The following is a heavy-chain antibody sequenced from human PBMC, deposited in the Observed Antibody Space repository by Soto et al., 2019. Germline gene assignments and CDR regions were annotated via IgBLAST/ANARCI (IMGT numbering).Heavy chain of an antibody. CDR3: VRGPDYEGYFDY. CDR1: GTTFSNFA. V-gene: IGHV1-69*12. Sequence: QVRLVQSGAEVKKTESSVKVSCEASGTTFSNFAIGWVRQAPGQGLEWMGGIILPFGTPNYAQKFQGRVTISAGEVMTTVYMELRGLGSGDTAVYYCVRGPDYEGYFDYWGQGTLVTVSS. J-gene: IGHJ4*02. CDR2: IILPFGTP. D-gene: IGHD3-22*01.